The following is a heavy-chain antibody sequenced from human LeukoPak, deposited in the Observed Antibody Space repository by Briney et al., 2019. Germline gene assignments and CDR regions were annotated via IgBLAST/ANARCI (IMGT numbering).Heavy chain of an antibody. J-gene: IGHJ4*02. CDR1: GFTFSSYA. CDR3: AKDRYYSSSSFDY. Sequence: GGSLRLSCVASGFTFSSYAMSWVRQAPGKGLEWVSGISGSDTNTYYADSVKGRFTISRDNSKNTLYLQMNSLRAEDTAVYYCAKDRYYSSSSFDYWGQGTLVTVSS. CDR2: ISGSDTNT. V-gene: IGHV3-23*01. D-gene: IGHD6-6*01.